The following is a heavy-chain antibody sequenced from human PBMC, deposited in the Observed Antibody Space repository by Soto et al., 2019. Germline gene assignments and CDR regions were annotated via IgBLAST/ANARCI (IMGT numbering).Heavy chain of an antibody. CDR2: ISAYNGNT. CDR1: GYTFTSYG. D-gene: IGHD2-2*01. Sequence: ASVKVSCKASGYTFTSYGISWVRQAPGQGLEWMGWISAYNGNTNYAQKLQGRVTMTTDTSTSTAYMELRSLRSDDTAVYYCARRVVPAAQYYYYYYMDVWGKGTTVTVSS. CDR3: ARRVVPAAQYYYYYYMDV. V-gene: IGHV1-18*01. J-gene: IGHJ6*03.